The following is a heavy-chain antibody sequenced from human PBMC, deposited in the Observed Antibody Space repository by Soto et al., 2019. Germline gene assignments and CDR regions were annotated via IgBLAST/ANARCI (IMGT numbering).Heavy chain of an antibody. CDR1: GGSFSGYF. CDR2: IDESGKT. J-gene: IGHJ4*02. V-gene: IGHV4-34*01. CDR3: EGGDF. Sequence: QLNLQQWGPGSLKPSETLSLTCAVSGGSFSGYFWSWFRHSPGRGLEWIGEIDESGKTYYNPTFKRRRTIAVDTYKHQFSLRLNSVTAADTAVYYCEGGDFWGQGTQVTVSS.